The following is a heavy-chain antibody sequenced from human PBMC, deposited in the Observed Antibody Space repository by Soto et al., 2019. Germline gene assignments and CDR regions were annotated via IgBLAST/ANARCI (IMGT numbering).Heavy chain of an antibody. CDR3: ARDQAAAGRSRDY. Sequence: QVQLVESGGGVVQPGRSLRLSCAASGFTFSSYGMHGVRQAPGKGLEWVAVIWYDGSNKYYADSVKGRFTISRDNSKNTLYLQLNSLRAEDTGVYSCARDQAAAGRSRDYWGQGTLVTVSS. CDR2: IWYDGSNK. J-gene: IGHJ4*02. CDR1: GFTFSSYG. V-gene: IGHV3-33*01. D-gene: IGHD6-13*01.